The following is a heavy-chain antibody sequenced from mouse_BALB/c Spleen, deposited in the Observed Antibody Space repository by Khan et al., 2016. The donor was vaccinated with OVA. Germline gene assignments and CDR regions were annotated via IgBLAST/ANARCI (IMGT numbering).Heavy chain of an antibody. CDR3: GRGGRFITTATWFAY. Sequence: QVQLQQPGTELVMPGASVKMSCKASGYTFTSYWMHWVKQRPGQGLEWIGVIDHSDKYITYNQRIKGKASLTVDTSSSTASMQLSSLTSEDSAVYYCGRGGRFITTATWFAYWGEGTLVAVSA. CDR1: GYTFTSYW. V-gene: IGHV1-59*01. D-gene: IGHD1-2*01. J-gene: IGHJ3*01. CDR2: IDHSDKYI.